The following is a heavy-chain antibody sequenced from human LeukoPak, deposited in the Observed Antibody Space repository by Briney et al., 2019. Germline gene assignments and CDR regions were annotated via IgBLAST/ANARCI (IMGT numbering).Heavy chain of an antibody. CDR1: GYTFTSYG. V-gene: IGHV1-18*01. CDR2: ISAYNGNT. D-gene: IGHD6-19*01. CDR3: ARDLGAEQWLAPFDY. Sequence: ASVKVSCKASGYTFTSYGISWVRQAPGQGLEWMGWISAYNGNTNYAQKLQGRVTMTTDTSTSTAYMELRSLRSDDTAVYYCARDLGAEQWLAPFDYWGQGTLVTVSS. J-gene: IGHJ4*02.